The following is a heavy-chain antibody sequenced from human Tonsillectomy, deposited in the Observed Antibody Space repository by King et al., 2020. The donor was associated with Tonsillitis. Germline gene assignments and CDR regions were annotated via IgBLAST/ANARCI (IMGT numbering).Heavy chain of an antibody. V-gene: IGHV4-39*01. CDR3: ASQITAAGTRGALDY. CDR1: GGSISSSSYY. CDR2: IYYSGST. D-gene: IGHD6-13*01. Sequence: QLQESGPGLVKPSETLSLTCTVSGGSISSSSYYWGWIRQPPGKGLEWIGSIYYSGSTYYNPSLKSRVTISVDTSKNQFSLKLSSVTAADTAVYYCASQITAAGTRGALDYWGQGPLVTVSS. J-gene: IGHJ4*02.